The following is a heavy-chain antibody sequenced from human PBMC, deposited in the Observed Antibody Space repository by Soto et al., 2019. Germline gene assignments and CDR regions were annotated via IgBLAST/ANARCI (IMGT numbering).Heavy chain of an antibody. J-gene: IGHJ6*02. Sequence: EVQLVESGGGLVKPGGSLRLYCAASGFTFSSYSMNWVRQAPGKGLEWVSSISSSSSYIYYADSVKGRFTISRDNAKNSLYLQMNSLRAEDTAVYYCARGGIGCSGGSCYSNYYGMDVWGQGTTVTVSS. CDR1: GFTFSSYS. D-gene: IGHD2-15*01. CDR3: ARGGIGCSGGSCYSNYYGMDV. V-gene: IGHV3-21*01. CDR2: ISSSSSYI.